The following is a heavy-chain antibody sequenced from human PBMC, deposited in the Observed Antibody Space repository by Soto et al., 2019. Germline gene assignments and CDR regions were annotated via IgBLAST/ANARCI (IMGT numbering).Heavy chain of an antibody. CDR2: INHSGST. D-gene: IGHD3-10*01. V-gene: IGHV4-34*01. Sequence: SETLSLTCAVYGGSFSGYYWTWIRQPPGTGLEWIGEINHSGSTNYNPSLKSRVTISVDTSKNQFSLKLTSVTAADTAVYYCARVPYYYGSGSRQPYYYGMDVWGQGNTVPVS. J-gene: IGHJ6*02. CDR3: ARVPYYYGSGSRQPYYYGMDV. CDR1: GGSFSGYY.